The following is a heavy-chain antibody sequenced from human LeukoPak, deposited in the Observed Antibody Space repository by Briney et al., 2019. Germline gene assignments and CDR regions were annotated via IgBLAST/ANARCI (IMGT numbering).Heavy chain of an antibody. Sequence: GGSLRLSCAASGFSFSSYSMSWVRQAPGKGLEWVSSISSSSSYIYYADSVKGRFTISRDNAKNSLYLQMNSLRAEDTAVYYCARDARVDLDVWGQGTTVTVSS. J-gene: IGHJ6*02. D-gene: IGHD3/OR15-3a*01. V-gene: IGHV3-21*01. CDR3: ARDARVDLDV. CDR2: ISSSSSYI. CDR1: GFSFSSYS.